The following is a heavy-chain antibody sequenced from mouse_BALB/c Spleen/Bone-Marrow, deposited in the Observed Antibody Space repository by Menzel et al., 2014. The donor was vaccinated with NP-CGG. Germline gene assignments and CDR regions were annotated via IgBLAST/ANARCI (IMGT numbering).Heavy chain of an antibody. Sequence: VQLQQSGAELVRPGTSVKMSCKAAGYTFTNYWIGRVKQRPGNGLEWIGDIYPGGGYTNYNEKFKGKATLTADTSSSTAYLHISSLTSEDSAFYSCARGHSFDYWGQGTTLTVST. CDR3: ARGHSFDY. CDR2: IYPGGGYT. J-gene: IGHJ2*01. CDR1: GYTFTNYW. V-gene: IGHV1-63*02. D-gene: IGHD3-3*01.